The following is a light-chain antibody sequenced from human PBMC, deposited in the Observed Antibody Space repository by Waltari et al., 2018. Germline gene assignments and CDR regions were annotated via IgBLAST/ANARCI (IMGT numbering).Light chain of an antibody. CDR3: QQRRNWPLT. Sequence: DIVLTQSPVLLSLSPRERASLSCRASQSVTNYLAWYQQKPGQAPRLLIYDTSNRATGIPARFSGSGFGTDFTLTISSLEPEDFAVYYCQQRRNWPLTFGGGTKVEIK. V-gene: IGKV3-11*01. CDR2: DTS. CDR1: QSVTNY. J-gene: IGKJ4*01.